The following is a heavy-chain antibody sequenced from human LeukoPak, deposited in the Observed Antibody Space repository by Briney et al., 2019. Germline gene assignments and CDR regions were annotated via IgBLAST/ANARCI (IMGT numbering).Heavy chain of an antibody. V-gene: IGHV4-59*12. CDR3: ARDLESFVGAVTYNWFDP. CDR2: IYYSGST. CDR1: GGSISGFY. J-gene: IGHJ5*02. Sequence: TTSETLSLTCTVSGGSISGFYWSWIRQPPGKGLEWIGYIYYSGSTNYNPSLKSRVTISVDTSKNQFSLKLSSVTAADTAVYYCARDLESFVGAVTYNWFDPWGQGTLVTVSS. D-gene: IGHD1-26*01.